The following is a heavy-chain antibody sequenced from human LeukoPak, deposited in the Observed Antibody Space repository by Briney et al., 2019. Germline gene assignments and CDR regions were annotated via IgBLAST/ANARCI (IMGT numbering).Heavy chain of an antibody. CDR2: IQQHGSET. Sequence: PGGSLRLSCEGSGFTFSNYWMSWVRQAPGKGLEWVANIQQHGSETYYGDSVKGRFTISRDNAKNSLYLQMNSLRAEDTAVYYCATYSSNNGREFQYWGQGTLVTVSS. J-gene: IGHJ1*01. CDR3: ATYSSNNGREFQY. V-gene: IGHV3-7*01. CDR1: GFTFSNYW. D-gene: IGHD2-8*01.